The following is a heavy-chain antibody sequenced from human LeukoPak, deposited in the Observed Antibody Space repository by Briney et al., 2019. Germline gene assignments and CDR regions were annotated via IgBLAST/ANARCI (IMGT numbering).Heavy chain of an antibody. CDR1: GFTFSSYA. V-gene: IGHV3-30*04. D-gene: IGHD3-9*01. Sequence: GGSLRLSCAASGFTFSSYAMHWVRQAPGKGLEWVAVISYDGSNKYYADSVKGRFTISSDNSKNTLYLQMNSLRAEDTAVYYCAREVRYFDWLLPTTNYFDYWGQGTLVTVSS. J-gene: IGHJ4*02. CDR2: ISYDGSNK. CDR3: AREVRYFDWLLPTTNYFDY.